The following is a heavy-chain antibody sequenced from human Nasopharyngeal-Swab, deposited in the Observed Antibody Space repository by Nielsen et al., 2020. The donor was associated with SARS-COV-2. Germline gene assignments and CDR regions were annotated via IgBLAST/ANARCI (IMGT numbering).Heavy chain of an antibody. D-gene: IGHD3-9*01. V-gene: IGHV3-23*01. Sequence: GESLKISCAASGFTFSSYSMSWVRQAPGKGLEWVSAISGSDGNTYYADSVKGRFTISRDKSKNTLYLQRNSLRAEDTAVYYCAKLADVLTGSPDYWGPGTLLPVSS. J-gene: IGHJ4*02. CDR2: ISGSDGNT. CDR1: GFTFSSYS. CDR3: AKLADVLTGSPDY.